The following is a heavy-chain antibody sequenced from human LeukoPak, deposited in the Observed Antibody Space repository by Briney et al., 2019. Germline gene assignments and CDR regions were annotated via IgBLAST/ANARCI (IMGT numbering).Heavy chain of an antibody. CDR3: ASSSTSCYAGWCYYGMDV. V-gene: IGHV3-21*01. J-gene: IGHJ6*02. Sequence: GGSLRLSCAASGFTFSSYSMNWVRQAPGKGLEWVSSISSSSSYIYYADSVKGRFTISRDNAKNSLYLQMNSLRAEDTAVYYCASSSTSCYAGWCYYGMDVWGQGTTVTVSS. CDR1: GFTFSSYS. D-gene: IGHD2-2*01. CDR2: ISSSSSYI.